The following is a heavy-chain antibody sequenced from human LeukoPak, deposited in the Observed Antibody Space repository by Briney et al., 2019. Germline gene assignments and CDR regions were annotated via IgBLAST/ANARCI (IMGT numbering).Heavy chain of an antibody. CDR1: GFTFSSYA. Sequence: GGSLRLSCAASGFTFSSYAMSWVRQAPGKGLEWVSAISGSGGSTYYADSVKGRFTISRDNSKNTLYLQMNSLRAEDTAVYYCAREGRSYCGGDCYSEYWGQGTLVTVSS. J-gene: IGHJ4*02. CDR3: AREGRSYCGGDCYSEY. V-gene: IGHV3-23*01. D-gene: IGHD2-21*02. CDR2: ISGSGGST.